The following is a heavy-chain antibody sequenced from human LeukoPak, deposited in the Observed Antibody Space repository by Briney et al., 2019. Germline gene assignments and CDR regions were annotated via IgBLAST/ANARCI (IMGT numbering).Heavy chain of an antibody. CDR3: ARASGTNGDYVLIDY. V-gene: IGHV3-74*03. Sequence: RGSLRLSCAASGFTFSNYWMHWVRQAPGKGLVWVSRLKIDGTTTYADSVKGRFTISRDNAKNTLYLQMNSLRAEDTAVYYCARASGTNGDYVLIDYWGQGTLVTVTS. CDR2: LKIDGTT. J-gene: IGHJ4*02. CDR1: GFTFSNYW. D-gene: IGHD2-21*01.